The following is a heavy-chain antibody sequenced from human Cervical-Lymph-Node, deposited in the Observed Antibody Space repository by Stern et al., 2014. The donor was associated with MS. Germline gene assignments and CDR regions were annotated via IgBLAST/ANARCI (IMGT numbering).Heavy chain of an antibody. D-gene: IGHD1-1*01. CDR2: INPNSGTT. CDR1: GFSFTTHY. Sequence: QVQLVQSGAEVRKPGASVNVSCEASGFSFTTHYMHWIRQAPGEGIEWVGMINPNSGTTSYARQFQGRVIITRDTSTSTIYMELTGLRSEDTALYFCTRVQRERRALDHFDPWGQGTLVTVSS. V-gene: IGHV1-46*03. CDR3: TRVQRERRALDHFDP. J-gene: IGHJ5*02.